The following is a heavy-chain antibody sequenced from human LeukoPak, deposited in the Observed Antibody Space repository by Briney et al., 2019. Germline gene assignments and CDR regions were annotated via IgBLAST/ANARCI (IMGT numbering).Heavy chain of an antibody. V-gene: IGHV1-24*01. J-gene: IGHJ6*03. D-gene: IGHD1-7*01. CDR1: GYTLTELS. CDR2: FDPEDGET. CDR3: ARQEEVELRYSYYYYYYMDV. Sequence: ASVKVSCKVSGYTLTELSMHWVRQAPGKGLEWMGGFDPEDGETIYAQKFQGRVTMTEDTSTDTAYMELSSLRSEDTAVYYCARQEEVELRYSYYYYYYMDVWGKGTTVTVSS.